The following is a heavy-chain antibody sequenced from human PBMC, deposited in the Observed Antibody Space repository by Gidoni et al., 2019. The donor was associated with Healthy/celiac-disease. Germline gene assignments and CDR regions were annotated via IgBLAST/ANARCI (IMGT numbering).Heavy chain of an antibody. CDR1: GLIFSSYA. V-gene: IGHV3-23*01. CDR2: ISGSGGST. D-gene: IGHD6-19*01. CDR3: AKDSSGWSY. J-gene: IGHJ4*02. Sequence: EVPLFQSGGGLVQPGGSLRLSCAASGLIFSSYAMRWVRQAPGMGLEWVSAISGSGGSTYYADSVKGRFTISRDNSKNTLYLQMNSLRAEDTAVYYCAKDSSGWSYWGQGTLVTVLL.